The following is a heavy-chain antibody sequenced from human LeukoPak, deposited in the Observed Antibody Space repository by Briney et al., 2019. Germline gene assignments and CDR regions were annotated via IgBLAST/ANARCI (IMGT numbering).Heavy chain of an antibody. D-gene: IGHD6-13*01. J-gene: IGHJ4*02. V-gene: IGHV3-74*01. Sequence: GGSPRPSCAASGFTFSSYWMHWVRQAPGKGLVWVSRINSDGSSTSYADSVKGRFTISRDNAKNTLYLQMNSLRAEDTAVYYCARVAGGSSPYYFDYWGRGTLVTVSS. CDR3: ARVAGGSSPYYFDY. CDR1: GFTFSSYW. CDR2: INSDGSST.